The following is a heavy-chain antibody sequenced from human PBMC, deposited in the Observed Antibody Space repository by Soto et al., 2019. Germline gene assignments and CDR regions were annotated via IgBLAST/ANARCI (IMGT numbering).Heavy chain of an antibody. Sequence: SENMSHTNTGPGGSIRRDYWSLIRQPPGKGLEWIGYIYYSGSTNYNPSLKSRVTISVDTSKIHFSLNLSSVTAADTAVYYCARTKGGYCSGGTCPHDYWGQGTLVTVS. J-gene: IGHJ4*02. CDR1: GGSIRRDY. V-gene: IGHV4-59*08. CDR2: IYYSGST. D-gene: IGHD2-15*01. CDR3: ARTKGGYCSGGTCPHDY.